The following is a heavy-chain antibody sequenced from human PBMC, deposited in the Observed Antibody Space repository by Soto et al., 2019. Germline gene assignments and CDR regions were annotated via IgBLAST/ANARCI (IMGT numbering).Heavy chain of an antibody. D-gene: IGHD3-10*01. J-gene: IGHJ3*02. CDR2: IYYSGST. V-gene: IGHV4-31*03. Sequence: QVQLQESGPGLVKPSQTLSLTCTVSGGSISSGGYYWSWIRQHPGKGLEWIGYIYYSGSTYYHPSLKGRVTTSVDTSKNHSAPELRSVTAADTAVYYCARGYYGSGTGAFDIWGQGTMVPVSS. CDR3: ARGYYGSGTGAFDI. CDR1: GGSISSGGYY.